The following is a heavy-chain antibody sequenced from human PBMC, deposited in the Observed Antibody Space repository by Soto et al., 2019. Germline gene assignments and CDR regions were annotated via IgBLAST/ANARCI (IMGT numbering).Heavy chain of an antibody. J-gene: IGHJ6*02. CDR1: GGTFSSSA. CDR3: AIPIAGAGTGGYYYYGMDV. CDR2: IIPIFGTA. D-gene: IGHD6-19*01. V-gene: IGHV1-69*06. Sequence: QVQLVQSGAVVKKPGSSVKVSCKASGGTFSSSAISWVRQAPGQGLEWMGGIIPIFGTANYAQKFQGRVTITADKSTSTASMELSSLGSEDTAVYYCAIPIAGAGTGGYYYYGMDVWGQGTTVTVSS.